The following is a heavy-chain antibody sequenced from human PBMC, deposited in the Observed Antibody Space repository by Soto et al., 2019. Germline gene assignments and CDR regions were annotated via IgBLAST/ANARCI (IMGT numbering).Heavy chain of an antibody. J-gene: IGHJ4*02. CDR1: GGSISSGGYY. Sequence: SETLSLTCTVSGGSISSGGYYWSWIRQHPGKGLEWIGYIYYSGSTYYNPSLKSRVTISVDTSKNQFSLKLSSVTAADTAVYYCARDPGLINTAYNWNYGEPDYWGQGTLVTVSS. D-gene: IGHD1-7*01. V-gene: IGHV4-31*03. CDR2: IYYSGST. CDR3: ARDPGLINTAYNWNYGEPDY.